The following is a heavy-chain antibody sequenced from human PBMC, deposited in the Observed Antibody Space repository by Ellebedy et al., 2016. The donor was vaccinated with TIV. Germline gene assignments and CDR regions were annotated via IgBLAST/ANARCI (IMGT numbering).Heavy chain of an antibody. CDR3: AVGPRGDWVDYFDY. CDR1: GYSISSGYY. CDR2: IYHSGRT. V-gene: IGHV4-38-2*02. D-gene: IGHD2-21*02. Sequence: MPSETLSLTCTVSGYSISSGYYWGWIRQPPGKGLEWIGSIYHSGRTYYNPSLKSRVTISVDTSKNQFSLKLSSVTAADTAVYYCAVGPRGDWVDYFDYWGQGTLVTVSS. J-gene: IGHJ4*02.